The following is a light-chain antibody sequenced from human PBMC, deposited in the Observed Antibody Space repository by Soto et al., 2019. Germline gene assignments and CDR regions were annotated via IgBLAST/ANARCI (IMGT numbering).Light chain of an antibody. Sequence: QSVLTQPASVSGSPGQSITISCTGTSSDVGGYNYVSWYQQHPGKAPKLMIYDVSNRPSGVSSRFSGSKSGNTASLTSSGLQAEDEADYYCSSYTVSSTVVFGGGTKLTVL. CDR1: SSDVGGYNY. V-gene: IGLV2-14*01. J-gene: IGLJ2*01. CDR2: DVS. CDR3: SSYTVSSTVV.